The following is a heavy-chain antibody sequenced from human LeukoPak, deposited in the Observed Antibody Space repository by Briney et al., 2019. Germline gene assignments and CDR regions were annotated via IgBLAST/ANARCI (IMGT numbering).Heavy chain of an antibody. D-gene: IGHD6-6*01. Sequence: ASVTVSCKASGYTFTSYAMHWVRQAPGQRLEWMGWINAGNGNTKYSQKFQGRVTITRDTSASTAYMELSSLRSEDTAVYYCARGTQLVEGVYYYYYYGMDVWGQGTTVTVSS. V-gene: IGHV1-3*01. CDR1: GYTFTSYA. J-gene: IGHJ6*02. CDR3: ARGTQLVEGVYYYYYYGMDV. CDR2: INAGNGNT.